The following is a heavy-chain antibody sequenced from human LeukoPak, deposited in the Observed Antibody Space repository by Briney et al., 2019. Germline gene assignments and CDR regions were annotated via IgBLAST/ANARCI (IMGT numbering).Heavy chain of an antibody. Sequence: PGGSLRLSCAASGFTFSDYYMNWIRQAPGKGLEWVSYISSSGSTIYYADSVKGRFTISRDNAKDSLYLQMNSLRAEDTAVYYCAGQPYSSNSEYFQHWGQGTLVTVSS. V-gene: IGHV3-11*01. CDR1: GFTFSDYY. D-gene: IGHD6-13*01. CDR3: AGQPYSSNSEYFQH. CDR2: ISSSGSTI. J-gene: IGHJ1*01.